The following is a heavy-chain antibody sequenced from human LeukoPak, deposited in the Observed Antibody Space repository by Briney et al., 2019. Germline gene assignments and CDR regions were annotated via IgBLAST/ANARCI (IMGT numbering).Heavy chain of an antibody. Sequence: PGGSLRLSCAASGFIFSTYDINWVRQAPGKGLEWVSYISGVGTTIYYADSVKGRFTISRDNAKNSLYLQMNSLRAEDTAVYYCARGARTYGLGSLFDNWGQGTLVTVSS. CDR3: ARGARTYGLGSLFDN. D-gene: IGHD3-10*01. J-gene: IGHJ4*02. V-gene: IGHV3-48*03. CDR1: GFIFSTYD. CDR2: ISGVGTTI.